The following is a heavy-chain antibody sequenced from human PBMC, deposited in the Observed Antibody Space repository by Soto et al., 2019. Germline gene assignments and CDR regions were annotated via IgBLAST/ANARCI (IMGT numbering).Heavy chain of an antibody. CDR1: GGSISSYY. J-gene: IGHJ4*02. V-gene: IGHV4-59*01. D-gene: IGHD3-16*01. CDR2: IYYTGST. CDR3: ARAWGEAFDF. Sequence: QVQLQESGPGLVKPSETLSLTCTVSGGSISSYYWSWIRQPPWKGLEWIGYIYYTGSTNYNPSLKSRVTISVDTSKNQFSLKLSSVTAADTAVYYCARAWGEAFDFWGQGTLVTVSS.